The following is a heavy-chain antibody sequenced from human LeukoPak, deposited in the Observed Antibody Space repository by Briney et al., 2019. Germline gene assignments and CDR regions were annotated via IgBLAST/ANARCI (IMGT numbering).Heavy chain of an antibody. D-gene: IGHD6-13*01. CDR2: IYPGDSDT. CDR1: GYSFTSYW. V-gene: IGHV5-51*01. J-gene: IGHJ5*02. CDR3: ARQSKQQLEDWFDP. Sequence: GESLKISCKASGYSFTSYWSAWVRQMPGKGLEWMGIIYPGDSDTRYSPSFQGQVTISVDKSISTAYLQWSSLKASDTAIYFCARQSKQQLEDWFDPWGQGTLVTVSS.